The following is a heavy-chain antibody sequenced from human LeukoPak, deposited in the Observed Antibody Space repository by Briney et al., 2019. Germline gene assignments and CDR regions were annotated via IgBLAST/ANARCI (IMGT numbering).Heavy chain of an antibody. CDR1: GFTFDDYA. D-gene: IGHD1-26*01. CDR3: ARDMGAGSDGVDCYYYGMDV. V-gene: IGHV3-9*01. Sequence: GRSLRLSCSVSGFTFDDYAIHWVRQAPGKGLEWVSGITWNSGSIGYADSVKGRFTISRDNAKNSLYLQMNSLRGEDTALYYCARDMGAGSDGVDCYYYGMDVWGQGTTVTVSS. CDR2: ITWNSGSI. J-gene: IGHJ6*02.